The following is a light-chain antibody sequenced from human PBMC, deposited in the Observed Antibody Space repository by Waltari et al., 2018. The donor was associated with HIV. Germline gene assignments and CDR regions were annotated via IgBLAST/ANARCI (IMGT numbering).Light chain of an antibody. V-gene: IGLV2-8*01. CDR1: SSDVGGYNY. CDR2: DVN. CDR3: SAYAGSNNLVL. Sequence: QSALTQPPSASGSLGPSVTISCTGTSSDVGGYNYVYLYQQYPGEAPKLIIYDVNKRPSGVPDRFSGSKSGNTASLTVSGLQGEDEAQYYCSAYAGSNNLVLFGGGTKLTVL. J-gene: IGLJ2*01.